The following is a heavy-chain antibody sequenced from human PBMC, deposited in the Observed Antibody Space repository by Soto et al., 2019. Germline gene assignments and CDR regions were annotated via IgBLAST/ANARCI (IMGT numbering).Heavy chain of an antibody. CDR2: MNPNSGNT. D-gene: IGHD3-9*01. CDR3: ARAGNYDILTGYYY. CDR1: GYTFTSYD. V-gene: IGHV1-8*01. Sequence: GASVKVSCKASGYTFTSYDINWVRQATGQGLEWMGWMNPNSGNTGYAQKFQGRVTMTRNTSISTAYMELSSLRSEDTAVYYCARAGNYDILTGYYYWGQGTLVTVSS. J-gene: IGHJ4*02.